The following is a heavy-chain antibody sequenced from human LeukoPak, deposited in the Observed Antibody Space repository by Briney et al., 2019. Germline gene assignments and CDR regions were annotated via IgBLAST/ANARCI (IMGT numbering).Heavy chain of an antibody. V-gene: IGHV3-23*01. Sequence: PGGSLRLSCAVSGFTFSNYAMTWVRQAPGKGLEWVSVISASGGSTYYADSVKGRFTVSRDNSKNTLYLQMNSLRAEDTAVYYCAKIPGFLEWLLDLGTYYYMDVWGKGTTVTVSS. CDR1: GFTFSNYA. CDR3: AKIPGFLEWLLDLGTYYYMDV. D-gene: IGHD3-3*01. J-gene: IGHJ6*03. CDR2: ISASGGST.